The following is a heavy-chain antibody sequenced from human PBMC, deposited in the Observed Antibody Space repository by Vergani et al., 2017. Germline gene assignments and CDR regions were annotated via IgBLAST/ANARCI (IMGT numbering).Heavy chain of an antibody. CDR1: GDSMNTYY. Sequence: QVQLQESGPGLVKPSETLSLTCSVSGDSMNTYYWTWILQPPGKGLEWIGYIYDSGDTKYNPSLKSRVTMSLDTSKNQFSLNLYSVTAADTAVYYCARGSLWWLRQIDSWVQGTLVTVSS. V-gene: IGHV4-59*01. D-gene: IGHD2-21*01. CDR2: IYDSGDT. J-gene: IGHJ4*02. CDR3: ARGSLWWLRQIDS.